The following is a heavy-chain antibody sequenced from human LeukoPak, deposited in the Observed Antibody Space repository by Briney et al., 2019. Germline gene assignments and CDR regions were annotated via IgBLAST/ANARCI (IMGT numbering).Heavy chain of an antibody. CDR2: INPSGGST. D-gene: IGHD6-6*01. V-gene: IGHV1-46*01. Sequence: ASVKVSCKASGYTFTSYYMHWVRQAPGQGLEWMGIINPSGGSTSYAQKFQGRVTMTRDTSTSTVYMELSSLRSKDTAVYYCARDGEYSSPQYNWFDPWGQGTLVTVSS. J-gene: IGHJ5*02. CDR1: GYTFTSYY. CDR3: ARDGEYSSPQYNWFDP.